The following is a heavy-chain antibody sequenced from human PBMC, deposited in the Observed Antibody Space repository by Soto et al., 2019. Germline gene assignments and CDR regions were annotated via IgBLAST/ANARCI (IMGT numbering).Heavy chain of an antibody. Sequence: ASVKVSCKASGYTFTGYYMHWGRPAPLQGLEWMGWLNPNSGGTNYAQKFQGRVTMTRDTSISTAYMQLSRLRSDDTAVYYCARGVFYYDSSGSQRGYRGQGSLVIVSS. CDR2: LNPNSGGT. J-gene: IGHJ4*02. CDR1: GYTFTGYY. D-gene: IGHD3-22*01. CDR3: ARGVFYYDSSGSQRGY. V-gene: IGHV1-2*02.